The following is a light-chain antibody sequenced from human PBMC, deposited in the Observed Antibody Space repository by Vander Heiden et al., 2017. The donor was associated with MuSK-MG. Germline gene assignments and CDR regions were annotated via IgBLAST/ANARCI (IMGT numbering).Light chain of an antibody. CDR2: WAS. J-gene: IGKJ4*01. V-gene: IGKV4-1*01. Sequence: DIVMTQSPDSLAVSLGERATINCKSSQSVFYSSNNKNYLAWYQQKPGRPPKLLIYWASTREAGVPDRFSGSGYGTDFTLTISSRQAEDVAVYYCQQYDNNPSITFGGGTKVEIK. CDR3: QQYDNNPSIT. CDR1: QSVFYSSNNKNY.